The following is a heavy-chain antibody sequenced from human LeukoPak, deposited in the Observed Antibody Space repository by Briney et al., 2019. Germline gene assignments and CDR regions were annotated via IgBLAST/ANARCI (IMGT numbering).Heavy chain of an antibody. CDR2: IIPIFGTA. Sequence: SVKVSCKASGGTFSSYAISWVRQAPGQGLEWMGGIIPIFGTANYAQKFQGRVTITADESTSTAYMELSSLRSEDTAVYYCELYSSSWYYFEYWGQGTLVTVSS. CDR3: ELYSSSWYYFEY. V-gene: IGHV1-69*01. J-gene: IGHJ4*02. D-gene: IGHD6-13*01. CDR1: GGTFSSYA.